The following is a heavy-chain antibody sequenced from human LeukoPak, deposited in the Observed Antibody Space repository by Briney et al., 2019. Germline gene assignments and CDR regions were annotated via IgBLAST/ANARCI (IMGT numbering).Heavy chain of an antibody. D-gene: IGHD3-16*01. CDR2: IYYSGST. Sequence: PSETLSLTCTISGGSIRSGDYYWSWIRQPPGKGLEWIGYIYYSGSTNYNPSLKSRVTISVDTSKNQLSLKLSSVTAADTAVYYCARYMITFGGVPNWFDPWGQGTLVTVSS. CDR3: ARYMITFGGVPNWFDP. J-gene: IGHJ5*02. V-gene: IGHV4-61*08. CDR1: GGSIRSGDYY.